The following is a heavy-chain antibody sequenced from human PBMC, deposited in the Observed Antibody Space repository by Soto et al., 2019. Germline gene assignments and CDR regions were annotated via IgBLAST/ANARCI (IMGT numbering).Heavy chain of an antibody. Sequence: SETLSLTCAVYGGYFSGYYWSWIRQPPGKGLEWIRKINHSGSTNYNPSPKSRVTISVDTSKNQFSLKLSSVTAADTAVYYCARRHLSSTWYNRAFDIWGQGTMVTVSS. CDR2: INHSGST. V-gene: IGHV4-34*01. J-gene: IGHJ3*02. CDR1: GGYFSGYY. D-gene: IGHD6-13*01. CDR3: ARRHLSSTWYNRAFDI.